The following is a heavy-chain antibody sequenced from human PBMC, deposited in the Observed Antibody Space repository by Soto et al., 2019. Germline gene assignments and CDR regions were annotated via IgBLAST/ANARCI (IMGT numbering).Heavy chain of an antibody. CDR1: GGSISSSNW. Sequence: TLSLTCAVSGGSISSSNWWSWVRQPPGKGLEWIGEIYHSGSTNYNPSLKSRVTISVDKSKNQFSLKLSSVTAADTAVYYCAREAEYSSSSYAFDIWGQGTMVTVSS. CDR2: IYHSGST. V-gene: IGHV4-4*02. CDR3: AREAEYSSSSYAFDI. J-gene: IGHJ3*02. D-gene: IGHD6-6*01.